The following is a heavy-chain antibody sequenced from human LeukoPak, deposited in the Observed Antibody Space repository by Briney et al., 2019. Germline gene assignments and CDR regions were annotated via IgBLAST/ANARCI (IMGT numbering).Heavy chain of an antibody. CDR1: GYTFTSYD. CDR3: ARVHPPLLRYFDWPTRERAFDI. J-gene: IGHJ3*02. V-gene: IGHV1-8*01. CDR2: MNPNSGNT. D-gene: IGHD3-9*01. Sequence: GASVKVSCKASGYTFTSYDINWVRQATGQGLEWMGWMNPNSGNTGYAQKFQGRVTMTRNTSISTAYMELSSLRSEDTAVYYCARVHPPLLRYFDWPTRERAFDIWGQGTMVTVSS.